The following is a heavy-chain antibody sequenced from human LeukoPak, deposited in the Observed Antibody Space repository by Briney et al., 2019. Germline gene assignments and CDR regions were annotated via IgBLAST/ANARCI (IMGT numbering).Heavy chain of an antibody. D-gene: IGHD3-10*01. V-gene: IGHV1-2*06. CDR1: GYTFTGYY. J-gene: IGHJ4*02. CDR2: INPNSGGT. Sequence: ASVKVSCKASGYTFTGYYMHWVRQAPRQGLEWMGRINPNSGGTNYAQKFQGRVTMTRDTSISTAYMELSRLRSDDTAVYYCARGRGSGSYYKLWVTFDYWGQGTLVTVSS. CDR3: ARGRGSGSYYKLWVTFDY.